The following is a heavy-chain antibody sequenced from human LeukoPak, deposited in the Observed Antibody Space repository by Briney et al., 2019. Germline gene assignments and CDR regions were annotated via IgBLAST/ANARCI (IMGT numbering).Heavy chain of an antibody. CDR3: ARQPTVRQGALASNFYY. V-gene: IGHV4-39*01. D-gene: IGHD1-26*01. CDR1: ARLITISIHY. Sequence: TDTLSLTCSVSARLITISIHYWAWIRQPPGKGLDWIASIYYTGITYSNASHESRVPMCVDTSRNQSSQRLRSVSAAATSVYFCARQPTVRQGALASNFYYWGWGMLVTVS. J-gene: IGHJ4*02. CDR2: IYYTGIT.